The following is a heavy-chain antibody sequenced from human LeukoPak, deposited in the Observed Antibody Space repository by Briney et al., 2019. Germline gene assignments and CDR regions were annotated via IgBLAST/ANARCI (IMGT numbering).Heavy chain of an antibody. V-gene: IGHV3-33*01. D-gene: IGHD2-15*01. CDR3: ARVDRHSTSTFDY. Sequence: GGSLRLSCAASGFTFSSYGMHGVRQAPGKGLEWVAVIWYDGSNKYYADSVKGRFTISGDNSKNTLYLQMNSLRAEDTAVYYCARVDRHSTSTFDYWGQGTLVTVSS. CDR1: GFTFSSYG. J-gene: IGHJ4*02. CDR2: IWYDGSNK.